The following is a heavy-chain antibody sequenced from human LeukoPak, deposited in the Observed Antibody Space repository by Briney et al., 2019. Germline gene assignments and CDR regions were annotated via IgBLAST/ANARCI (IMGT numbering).Heavy chain of an antibody. D-gene: IGHD2-2*01. V-gene: IGHV1-2*02. CDR1: GYTFTGYY. CDR3: ARGDIVVVPAAISSSTYYYYYYMDV. J-gene: IGHJ6*03. CDR2: INPNSGGT. Sequence: GASVKVSCKASGYTFTGYYTHWVRQAPGQGLEWMGWINPNSGGTNYAQKFQGRVTMTRNTSISTAYMELSSLRSEDTAVYYCARGDIVVVPAAISSSTYYYYYYMDVWGKGTTVTISS.